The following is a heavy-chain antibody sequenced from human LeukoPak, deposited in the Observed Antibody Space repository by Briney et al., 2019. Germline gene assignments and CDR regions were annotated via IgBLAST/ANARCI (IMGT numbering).Heavy chain of an antibody. CDR2: IYSGGST. D-gene: IGHD6-13*01. Sequence: GGSLRLSCAASGFTVSSNYMSWVRQAPGKGLEWVSVIYSGGSTYYSDSVKGRFTISRHNSKNTLYLQMNSLRAEDTAVYYCARASGSSWFPWGQGTLVTVSS. CDR3: ARASGSSWFP. CDR1: GFTVSSNY. J-gene: IGHJ5*02. V-gene: IGHV3-53*04.